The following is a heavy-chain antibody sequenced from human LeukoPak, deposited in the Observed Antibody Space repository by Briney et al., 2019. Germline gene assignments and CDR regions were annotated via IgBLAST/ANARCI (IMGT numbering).Heavy chain of an antibody. Sequence: PGRSLRLSCAASAFTFSSNWMTWVRQARGKGREWVACIKEGGSEKSFVDSVKGRFTISRDDAKNSVYLPVDSLTPEDTAVYSGARILWGSGASNWFDSWGQGTQVTVST. V-gene: IGHV3-7*01. CDR2: IKEGGSEK. CDR3: ARILWGSGASNWFDS. CDR1: AFTFSSNW. J-gene: IGHJ5*01. D-gene: IGHD3-16*01.